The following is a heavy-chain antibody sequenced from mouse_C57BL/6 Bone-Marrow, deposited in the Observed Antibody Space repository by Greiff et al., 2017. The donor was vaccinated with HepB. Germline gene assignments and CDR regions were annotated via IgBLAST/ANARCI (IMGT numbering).Heavy chain of an antibody. D-gene: IGHD2-3*01. CDR3: TSDDGYYPWFAY. CDR1: GYTFTDYE. CDR2: IDPETGGT. J-gene: IGHJ3*01. Sequence: QVQLQQSGAELVRPGASVTLSCKASGYTFTDYEMHWVKQTPVHGLEWIGAIDPETGGTAYNQKFKGKAILTADKSSSTAYMELRSLTSEDSAVYYCTSDDGYYPWFAYWGQGTLVTVSA. V-gene: IGHV1-15*01.